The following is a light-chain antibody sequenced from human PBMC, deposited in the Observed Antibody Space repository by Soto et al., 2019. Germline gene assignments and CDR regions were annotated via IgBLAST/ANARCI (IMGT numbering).Light chain of an antibody. CDR3: QQRYNWPLT. J-gene: IGKJ4*01. CDR1: QSVASY. Sequence: EIVLTQSPATLSLSPEDRATLSCRGSQSVASYLAWYQHKPGQAPRLLIYDASNRATGIPARFSGSGSGTAFTLSISSLEPEDFAVYYCQQRYNWPLTFGGGTKVEI. V-gene: IGKV3-11*01. CDR2: DAS.